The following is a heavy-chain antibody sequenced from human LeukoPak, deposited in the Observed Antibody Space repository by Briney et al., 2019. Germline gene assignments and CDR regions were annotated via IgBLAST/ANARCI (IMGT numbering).Heavy chain of an antibody. CDR1: GGSISNSSYY. V-gene: IGHV4-39*01. J-gene: IGHJ4*02. D-gene: IGHD4-23*01. Sequence: SETLSLTCIVSGGSISNSSYYWGWLRQPPGKGLEWIGSIYYSGSAYYNPSLKSRVTISVDTSKNQFSLKLTSVTAADTAVYYCARHWVVTPNYWGQGTLVTVSS. CDR3: ARHWVVTPNY. CDR2: IYYSGSA.